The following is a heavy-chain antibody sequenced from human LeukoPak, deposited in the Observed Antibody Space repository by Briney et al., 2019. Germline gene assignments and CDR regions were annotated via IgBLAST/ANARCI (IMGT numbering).Heavy chain of an antibody. CDR2: IRFDGSYK. CDR1: GFTFNNYG. Sequence: GGSLRLSCATSGFTFNNYGMHWVRQAPGKGLEWVTFIRFDGSYKLYTDSVKGRFTISRDNSKSTLYLQMTSLRPEDTALYYCAKDRTFGEYSFDFWGQGTLVTVSS. V-gene: IGHV3-30*02. J-gene: IGHJ4*02. CDR3: AKDRTFGEYSFDF. D-gene: IGHD3-10*01.